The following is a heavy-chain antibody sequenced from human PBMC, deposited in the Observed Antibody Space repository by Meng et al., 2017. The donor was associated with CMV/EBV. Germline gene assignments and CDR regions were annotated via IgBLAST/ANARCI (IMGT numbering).Heavy chain of an antibody. CDR2: IRYDGDNR. Sequence: GESLKISCAASGFTFSSYWMSWVRQAPGKGLEWVAFIRYDGDNRYYADSVKGRFTISRDNSKNTLYLQMNSLRAEDTAVYYCAKDGSLGRKIVVPAVTPVCPDSWGQGMLVTVSS. J-gene: IGHJ4*02. CDR3: AKDGSLGRKIVVPAVTPVCPDS. V-gene: IGHV3-30*02. D-gene: IGHD2-2*02. CDR1: GFTFSSYW.